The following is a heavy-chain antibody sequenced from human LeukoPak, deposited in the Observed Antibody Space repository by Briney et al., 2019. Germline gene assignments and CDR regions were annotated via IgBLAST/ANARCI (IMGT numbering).Heavy chain of an antibody. CDR1: GFTFSSYV. J-gene: IGHJ4*02. D-gene: IGHD1-26*01. CDR3: AKDRVGAMLYFDS. CDR2: MSGSGGRT. V-gene: IGHV3-23*01. Sequence: PGGTLRLSCAASGFTFSSYVMNWVRQAPGKGLEWVSAMSGSGGRTYYADFVKGRFTISRDNSKNTLYLQINSLRAEDTAVYYCAKDRVGAMLYFDSWGQGTLVTVSS.